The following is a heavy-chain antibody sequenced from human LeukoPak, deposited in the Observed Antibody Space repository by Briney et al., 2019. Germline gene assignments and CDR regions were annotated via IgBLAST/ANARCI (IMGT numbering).Heavy chain of an antibody. J-gene: IGHJ4*02. V-gene: IGHV4-39*01. Sequence: SETLSLTCSVSGGSVSSSTYYWGWIRQPPGKGLEWIGSTYHGGSTYYNPSLKSRVTISVDTSKNQFSLKLSSLTAADSAVYYCARGSDGDCDWGSTMAFGYWGQGTLVTVSS. CDR1: GGSVSSSTYY. CDR3: ARGSDGDCDWGSTMAFGY. D-gene: IGHD2-21*02. CDR2: TYHGGST.